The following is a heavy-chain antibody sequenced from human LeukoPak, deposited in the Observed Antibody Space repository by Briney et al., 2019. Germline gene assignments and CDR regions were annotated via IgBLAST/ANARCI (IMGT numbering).Heavy chain of an antibody. CDR1: GGSISSSSYY. D-gene: IGHD5-18*01. CDR3: ARLPGYSYGQTFDY. V-gene: IGHV4-39*01. CDR2: IYYSGST. J-gene: IGHJ4*02. Sequence: SGTLSLTCTVSGGSISSSSYYWGWIRQPPGKGLEWIGSIYYSGSTYYNPSLKSRVTISVDTSKNQFSLKLSSVTAADTAVYYCARLPGYSYGQTFDYWGQGTLVTVSS.